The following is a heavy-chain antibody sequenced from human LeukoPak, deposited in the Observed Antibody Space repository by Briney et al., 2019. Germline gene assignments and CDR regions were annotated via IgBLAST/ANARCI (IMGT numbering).Heavy chain of an antibody. CDR2: INNSGTYL. D-gene: IGHD1-1*01. Sequence: GGSLKLSCAASGFTFSTYAMRWVRQAPGKGLEWVSSINNSGTYLYYAHSVKGRFIISRDTAKNSLFLQISSLKADDPAVYYFARAVHPGAIEEALNIWGLGTMVIVSS. V-gene: IGHV3-21*01. CDR1: GFTFSTYA. J-gene: IGHJ3*02. CDR3: ARAVHPGAIEEALNI.